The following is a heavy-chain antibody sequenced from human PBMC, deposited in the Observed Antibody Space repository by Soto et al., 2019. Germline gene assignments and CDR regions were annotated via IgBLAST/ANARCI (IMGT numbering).Heavy chain of an antibody. J-gene: IGHJ6*03. CDR1: GYTFTSYD. CDR2: MNPNSGNT. CDR3: ARMSVWFGELSPDYYYYMDV. Sequence: ASVKVSCKASGYTFTSYDINWVRQATGQGLEWMVWMNPNSGNTGYAQKFQGRVTMTRNTSISTAYMELSSLRSEDTAVYYCARMSVWFGELSPDYYYYMDVWGKGTTVTVSS. V-gene: IGHV1-8*01. D-gene: IGHD3-10*01.